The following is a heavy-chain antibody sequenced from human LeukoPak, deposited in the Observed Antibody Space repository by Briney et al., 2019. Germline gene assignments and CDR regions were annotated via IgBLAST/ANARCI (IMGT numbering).Heavy chain of an antibody. CDR2: IKQDGSEK. CDR3: ARGRSVLAAALNY. Sequence: GGSLRLSCAASGFTFSSYWMSWVRQAPGKGLEWVANIKQDGSEKYYVDSVKGRFTISRDNAKNSLYLQMNSLRAEDTAVYYCARGRSVLAAALNYWGQGTLVTVSS. V-gene: IGHV3-7*01. CDR1: GFTFSSYW. D-gene: IGHD2-15*01. J-gene: IGHJ4*02.